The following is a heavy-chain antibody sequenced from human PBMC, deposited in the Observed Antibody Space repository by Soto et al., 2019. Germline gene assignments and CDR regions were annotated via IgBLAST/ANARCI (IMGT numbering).Heavy chain of an antibody. CDR2: IIPIFGTA. D-gene: IGHD3-22*01. CDR1: GGTFSSYA. CDR3: ARLGAYYKSLDP. Sequence: SVKVSCKASGGTFSSYAISWVRQAPGQGLEWMGGIIPIFGTANYAQKFQSRVTILLETSKSQFSLRLTSVTAADTAVYYCARLGAYYKSLDPWGPGTLVTVSS. V-gene: IGHV1-69*05. J-gene: IGHJ5*02.